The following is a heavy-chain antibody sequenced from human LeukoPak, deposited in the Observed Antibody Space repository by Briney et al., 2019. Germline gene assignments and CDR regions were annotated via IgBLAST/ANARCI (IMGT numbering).Heavy chain of an antibody. J-gene: IGHJ6*03. CDR1: GYTFTSYG. CDR2: ISAYNGNT. CDR3: ARDRSITIFGTGYYYYYYMDV. D-gene: IGHD3-3*01. V-gene: IGHV1-18*01. Sequence: GASVKVSCKASGYTFTSYGISWVRQAPGQGLEWMGWISAYNGNTNYAQKLQGRVTMTTDTSTSTAYMELRSLRSDDTAVYYCARDRSITIFGTGYYYYYYMDVWGKGTTVTVSS.